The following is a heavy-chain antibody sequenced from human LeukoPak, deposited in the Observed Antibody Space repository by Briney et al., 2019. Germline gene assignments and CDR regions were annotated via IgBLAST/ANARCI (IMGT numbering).Heavy chain of an antibody. CDR1: GGSISGGVYS. CDR2: IYHSGST. CDR3: AGLITTAWYFDL. V-gene: IGHV4-30-2*01. D-gene: IGHD3-22*01. J-gene: IGHJ2*01. Sequence: PSETLSLTCAVSGGSISGGVYSWSWIRQPPGKGLEWIGYIYHSGSTYYNPSLKSRVTISVDRSKNQFSLKVSSVTAADTAVYYCAGLITTAWYFDLWGRGTLVTVSS.